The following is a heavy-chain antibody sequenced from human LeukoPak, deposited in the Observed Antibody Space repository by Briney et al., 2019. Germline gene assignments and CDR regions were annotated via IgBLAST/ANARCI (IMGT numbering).Heavy chain of an antibody. CDR2: IYYSGST. CDR3: ARHKLGTVAGFYFDY. V-gene: IGHV4-39*01. Sequence: SETLSLTCTVSSGSISSSSYYWGWIRQPPGKGLEWIGSIYYSGSTYYNPSLKSRVTISVDTSKNQFSLKLSSVTAAETAVYYCARHKLGTVAGFYFDYWAQATLVTVSS. J-gene: IGHJ4*02. CDR1: SGSISSSSYY. D-gene: IGHD6-19*01.